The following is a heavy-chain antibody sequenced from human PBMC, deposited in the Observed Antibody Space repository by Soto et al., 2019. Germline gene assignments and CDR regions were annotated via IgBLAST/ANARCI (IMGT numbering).Heavy chain of an antibody. J-gene: IGHJ6*03. CDR3: ARDRYPEYCSGGSCYYSYYMDV. CDR2: MNYSGGT. Sequence: TSETLSLTCAVYGGSVSSSSNYYWSWIRQPPGKGLEWIGDMNYSGGTYYNPSLKSRVTISVDTSKNQFSLKLSSVTAADTAVYYCARDRYPEYCSGGSCYYSYYMDVWGKGTTVTVSS. D-gene: IGHD2-15*01. V-gene: IGHV4-61*01. CDR1: GGSVSSSSNYY.